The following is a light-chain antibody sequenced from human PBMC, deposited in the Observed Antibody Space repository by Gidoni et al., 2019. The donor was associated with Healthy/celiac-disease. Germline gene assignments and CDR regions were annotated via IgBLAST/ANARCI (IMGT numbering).Light chain of an antibody. J-gene: IGKJ1*01. CDR2: AAS. CDR3: QQSYSTPRT. Sequence: DIQMTQSPSSLSASVGDRVTITCRASQSISSYLNWYQQKPGKAPKLLIYAASSLQSGVPSRFSGSGSGTDFTLTISSLQPDDFATYSCQQSYSTPRTFGQGTQVELK. V-gene: IGKV1-39*01. CDR1: QSISSY.